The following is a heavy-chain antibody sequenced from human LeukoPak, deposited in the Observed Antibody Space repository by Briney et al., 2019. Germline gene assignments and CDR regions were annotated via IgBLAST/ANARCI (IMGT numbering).Heavy chain of an antibody. CDR3: ARTGPLYYDILTGYQVFDY. CDR2: IWYDGSNK. J-gene: IGHJ4*02. D-gene: IGHD3-9*01. Sequence: GGSLRLSCAASGFTFSSYGMHWVRRAPGKGLEWVAVIWYDGSNKYYADSVKGRFTVSRDNSKNTLYLQMNSLRAEDTAVYYCARTGPLYYDILTGYQVFDYWGQGTLVTVSS. CDR1: GFTFSSYG. V-gene: IGHV3-33*01.